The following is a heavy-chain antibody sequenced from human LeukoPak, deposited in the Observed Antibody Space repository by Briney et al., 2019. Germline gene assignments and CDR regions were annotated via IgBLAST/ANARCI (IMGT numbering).Heavy chain of an antibody. Sequence: ASVKVSCKASGYTFTIYGISWVRHAPGQGLGWVGWSSAYNGNTNYTQKLQGRVTMTTDTSTSTAYMELRSLRSDDTAVYYCARDLLFVAAAILSQSVGAFDIWGQGTMVTVSS. D-gene: IGHD2-15*01. CDR1: GYTFTIYG. CDR2: SSAYNGNT. V-gene: IGHV1-18*01. CDR3: ARDLLFVAAAILSQSVGAFDI. J-gene: IGHJ3*02.